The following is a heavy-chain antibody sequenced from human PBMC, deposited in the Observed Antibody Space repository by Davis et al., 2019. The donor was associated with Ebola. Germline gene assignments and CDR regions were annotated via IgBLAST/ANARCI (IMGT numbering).Heavy chain of an antibody. J-gene: IGHJ6*02. CDR2: IKQDGSEK. CDR3: ARLKTYYDFWSGYYYYYYGMDV. D-gene: IGHD3-3*01. Sequence: GESLKISCAASGFTFSSYWMSWVRQAPGKGLEWVANIKQDGSEKYYVDSVKGRFTISRDNAKNSLYLQMNSLRAEDTAVYYCARLKTYYDFWSGYYYYYYGMDVWGQGTTVTVSS. V-gene: IGHV3-7*01. CDR1: GFTFSSYW.